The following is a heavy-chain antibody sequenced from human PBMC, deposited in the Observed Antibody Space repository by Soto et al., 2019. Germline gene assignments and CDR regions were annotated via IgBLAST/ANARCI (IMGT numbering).Heavy chain of an antibody. CDR2: INWKSDI. V-gene: IGHV3-9*01. CDR3: AISQDRGGRTTFIY. J-gene: IGHJ4*02. CDR1: GFTFDDNA. D-gene: IGHD3-16*01. Sequence: GGSLRLSCAVSGFTFDDNAMHWIRQAPEKGLEWVSGINWKSDIGYADSVKGRFTISRDNAENSLYLQMNSLRAVDTALYYCAISQDRGGRTTFIYWGQGXRVTVYS.